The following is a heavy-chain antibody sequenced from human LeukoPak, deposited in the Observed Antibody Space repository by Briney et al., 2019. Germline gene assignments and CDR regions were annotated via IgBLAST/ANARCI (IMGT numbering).Heavy chain of an antibody. D-gene: IGHD3-10*01. CDR1: GFTFDDYA. J-gene: IGHJ3*02. CDR2: ISGDGGST. Sequence: GGSLRLSCAASGFTFDDYAMHWVRQAPGKGLEWVSLISGDGGSTYYADSVKGRFTISRDNIKNSLYLQMNSLRAEDTAVYYCARDCGTDYNHDAFDIWGQGTMVTVSS. CDR3: ARDCGTDYNHDAFDI. V-gene: IGHV3-43*02.